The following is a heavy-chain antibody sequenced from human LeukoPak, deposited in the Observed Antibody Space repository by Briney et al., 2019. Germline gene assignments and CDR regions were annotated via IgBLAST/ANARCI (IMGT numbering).Heavy chain of an antibody. CDR1: GFTFSSYW. J-gene: IGHJ1*01. V-gene: IGHV3-7*04. Sequence: GGSLRLSCAASGFTFSSYWMSWVRQAPGKGLGWVANIKQDGSEKYYVDSVKGRFTISRDNAKNSLYLQMNSLRAEDTAVYYCAGGSGWYHQHEYFQHWGQGTLVTVSS. CDR3: AGGSGWYHQHEYFQH. CDR2: IKQDGSEK. D-gene: IGHD6-19*01.